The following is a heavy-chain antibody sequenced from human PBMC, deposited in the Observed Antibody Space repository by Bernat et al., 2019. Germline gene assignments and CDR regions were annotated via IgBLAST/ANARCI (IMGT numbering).Heavy chain of an antibody. D-gene: IGHD3-10*01. Sequence: EVQLLESGGGLVQPGGSLRLSCAASGFTFSSYAMSWVRQAPGKGLEWISVISGSTTYYGESMKGRFTISRDNSKNTLYLQMNSLRAEDTAIYYCAKSRLGEISCDFWGQGTLVTVSS. J-gene: IGHJ4*02. CDR2: ISGSTT. CDR1: GFTFSSYA. CDR3: AKSRLGEISCDF. V-gene: IGHV3-23*01.